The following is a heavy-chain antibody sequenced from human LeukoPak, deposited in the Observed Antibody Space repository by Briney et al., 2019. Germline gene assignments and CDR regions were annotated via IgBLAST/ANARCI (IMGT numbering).Heavy chain of an antibody. D-gene: IGHD6-19*01. CDR1: GGSFSGYY. CDR2: INHSGST. V-gene: IGHV4-34*01. CDR3: ARGGSGWYGRVGDY. J-gene: IGHJ4*02. Sequence: PSETLSLTCAVYGGSFSGYYWSWIRQPPGRGLEWIGEINHSGSTNYNPSLKSRVTISVDTSKNQFSLKLSSVTAADTAVYYCARGGSGWYGRVGDYWGQGTLVTVSS.